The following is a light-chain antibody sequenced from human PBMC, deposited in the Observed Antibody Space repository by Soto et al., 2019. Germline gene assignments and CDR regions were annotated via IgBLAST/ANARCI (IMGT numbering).Light chain of an antibody. V-gene: IGKV1-39*01. Sequence: DIQMTQSPSTLSASVGDRVTLTCRASQSISDYLNWYLQKPGKAPKLLIYAASTLQSGVPSRFSGSGSGTDFSLTISSLQPEDFATYFCQQTYSSPYTFGQGTKVDIK. J-gene: IGKJ2*01. CDR2: AAS. CDR1: QSISDY. CDR3: QQTYSSPYT.